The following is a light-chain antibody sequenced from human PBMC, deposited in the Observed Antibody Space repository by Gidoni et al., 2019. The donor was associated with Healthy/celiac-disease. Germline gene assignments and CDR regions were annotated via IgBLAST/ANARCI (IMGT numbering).Light chain of an antibody. CDR2: AAS. Sequence: DIQMTQSPSSLSASVGDRVTITCRASQSISSYLNWYQQKPGKAPKLLIYAASSLQSGVPSRFSGSGSGTDFTLTISSLQPEDFATYSCQQSYSTLFTFGPETKVDIK. CDR1: QSISSY. V-gene: IGKV1-39*01. J-gene: IGKJ3*01. CDR3: QQSYSTLFT.